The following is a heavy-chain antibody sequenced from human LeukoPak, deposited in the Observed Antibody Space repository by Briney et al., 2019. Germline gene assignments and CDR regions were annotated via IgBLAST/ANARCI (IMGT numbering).Heavy chain of an antibody. D-gene: IGHD6-19*01. CDR1: GGSFSGYY. J-gene: IGHJ6*02. CDR3: ARVKIAVAGIVYYYYGMDV. V-gene: IGHV4-34*01. CDR2: INHSGST. Sequence: PSETLSLTCAVYGGSFSGYYWSWIRQPPGKGPEWIGEINHSGSTNYNPSLESRVTISVDTSKNQFSLKLSSVTAADTAVYYCARVKIAVAGIVYYYYGMDVWGQGTTVTVSS.